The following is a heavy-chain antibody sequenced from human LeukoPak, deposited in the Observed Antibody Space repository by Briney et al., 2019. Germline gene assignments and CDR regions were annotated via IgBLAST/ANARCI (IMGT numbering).Heavy chain of an antibody. CDR3: ARHRGMTNKEINWFDP. V-gene: IGHV5-51*01. J-gene: IGHJ5*02. CDR1: GYSFTSYW. D-gene: IGHD1-20*01. CDR2: IYPGDSDT. Sequence: GESLKISCKGSGYSFTSYWIGWVRQMPGKGLEWMGIIYPGDSDTRYSPSFQGQVTISADKSISTAYLQWSSLKASDTAMYYCARHRGMTNKEINWFDPWGQGTLVTASS.